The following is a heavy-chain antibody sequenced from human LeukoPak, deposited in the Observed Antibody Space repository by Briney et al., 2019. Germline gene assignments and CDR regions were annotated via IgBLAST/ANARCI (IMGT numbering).Heavy chain of an antibody. V-gene: IGHV3-73*01. D-gene: IGHD2-15*01. Sequence: GGSLRLSSAASGFTFSGSAMHWVRPAFGEGLEWVGRIRSKANSYATAYAASVKGRFTISSDDSKNTAYLQMNSLKTEDTAVYYCTSSYCSGGSCYRRYNYYYYMDVWGKGDTVTVSS. CDR3: TSSYCSGGSCYRRYNYYYYMDV. CDR1: GFTFSGSA. J-gene: IGHJ6*03. CDR2: IRSKANSYAT.